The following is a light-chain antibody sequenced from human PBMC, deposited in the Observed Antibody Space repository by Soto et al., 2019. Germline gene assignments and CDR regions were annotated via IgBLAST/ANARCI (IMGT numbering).Light chain of an antibody. CDR1: QSVSSY. V-gene: IGKV3-11*01. CDR2: DAS. Sequence: LTQSPATLSLSPGERATLSCRASQSVSSYLAWYQQKPGQAPRLLIYDASNRATGIPARFSGSGSGTDFTLTISSLEPEDFAVYYCQQRSNELTFGGGTKVDIK. J-gene: IGKJ4*01. CDR3: QQRSNELT.